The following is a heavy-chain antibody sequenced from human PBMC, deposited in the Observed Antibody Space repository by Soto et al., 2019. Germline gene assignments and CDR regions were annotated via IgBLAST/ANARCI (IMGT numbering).Heavy chain of an antibody. Sequence: EVQLLESGGGLVQPGGSLRLSCAASGFTFSSYAMSWVRQAPGKGLEWVSAISGSGVSTYYADSVKGRFTISRDNANNTLYLQMNSLRAEDTAVYYSAKDKSSGWFIDYWCQGTLVTVSS. CDR3: AKDKSSGWFIDY. CDR1: GFTFSSYA. D-gene: IGHD6-19*01. J-gene: IGHJ4*02. V-gene: IGHV3-23*01. CDR2: ISGSGVST.